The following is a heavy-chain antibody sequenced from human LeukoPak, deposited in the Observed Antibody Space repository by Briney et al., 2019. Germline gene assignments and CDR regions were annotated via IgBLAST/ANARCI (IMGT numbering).Heavy chain of an antibody. Sequence: AETLSLLCTVCGGFMSRYHGSWLRQPPGRGLVWLGYIYYRGTTNHKPSLKSRVTISEDTSKNQFSLKLSSVAAADTVLYYWARHVVSSSWKAFDIWRQGTMVTVSS. J-gene: IGHJ3*02. CDR3: ARHVVSSSWKAFDI. D-gene: IGHD6-13*01. CDR2: IYYRGTT. CDR1: GGFMSRYH. V-gene: IGHV4-59*08.